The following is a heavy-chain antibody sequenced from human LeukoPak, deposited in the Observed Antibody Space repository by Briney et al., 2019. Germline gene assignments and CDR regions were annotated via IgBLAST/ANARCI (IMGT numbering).Heavy chain of an antibody. D-gene: IGHD3-22*01. CDR2: IYTSGST. Sequence: PSQTLSLTCTVSGGSLSSGSYYWSWIRQPAGTGLEWIGRIYTSGSTNYNPSLKSRVTISVDTSKNQFSLKLSSVTAADTAVYYCARDLVYYDSSGYYAYYFDYWGQGTLVTVSS. CDR1: GGSLSSGSYY. J-gene: IGHJ4*02. V-gene: IGHV4-61*02. CDR3: ARDLVYYDSSGYYAYYFDY.